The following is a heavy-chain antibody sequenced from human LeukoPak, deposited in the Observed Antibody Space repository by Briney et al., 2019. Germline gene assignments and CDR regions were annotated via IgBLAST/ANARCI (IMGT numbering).Heavy chain of an antibody. V-gene: IGHV1-69*13. CDR2: IIPIFGTA. J-gene: IGHJ6*03. CDR3: ARGGAYSGYDYYYYHYMDV. CDR1: GGTFSSYA. Sequence: SVKVSCKASGGTFSSYAISWVRQAPGQGLEWMGGIIPIFGTANYAQKFQGRVTITADESTSTAYMELSSLRSEDTAVYYCARGGAYSGYDYYYYHYMDVWGKGTTVTVSS. D-gene: IGHD5-12*01.